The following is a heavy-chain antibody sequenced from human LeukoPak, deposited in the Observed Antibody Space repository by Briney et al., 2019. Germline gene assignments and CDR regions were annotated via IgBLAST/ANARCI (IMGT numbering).Heavy chain of an antibody. CDR3: ARDYYDSSGIDI. J-gene: IGHJ3*02. Sequence: SETLSLTCTVSGGSISTYYWNWIRQPPGKGLEWIGYIYHSGSTNYNPSLQSRVTISVDTSKNQFSLNLNSVTAADTAVYYCARDYYDSSGIDIWGQGTMVTVSS. D-gene: IGHD3-22*01. CDR1: GGSISTYY. CDR2: IYHSGST. V-gene: IGHV4-59*01.